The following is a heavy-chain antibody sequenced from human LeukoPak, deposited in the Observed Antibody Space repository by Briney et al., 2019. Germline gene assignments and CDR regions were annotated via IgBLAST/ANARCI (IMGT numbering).Heavy chain of an antibody. Sequence: SETLSLTCTVSGGSISSSSYYWGWIRQPPGKGLEWIGSIYYSGSTYYNPSLKSRVTISVDTSKNQFSLKLSSVTAADTAVYYCARVGATDALDIWGQGTMVTVSS. D-gene: IGHD1-26*01. CDR2: IYYSGST. V-gene: IGHV4-39*01. J-gene: IGHJ3*02. CDR3: ARVGATDALDI. CDR1: GGSISSSSYY.